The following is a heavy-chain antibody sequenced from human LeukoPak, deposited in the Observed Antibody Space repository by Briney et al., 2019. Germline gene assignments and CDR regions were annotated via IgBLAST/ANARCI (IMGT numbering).Heavy chain of an antibody. D-gene: IGHD6-19*01. Sequence: SETLSLTCAVYGGCFSGYYWSWIRQPPGKGLEWVGEINHSGSTNYYPSLESRVTISVGESKNQFSLKLSSVTAAETAVYYSARAVVAGNWGQGTLVTVSS. CDR2: INHSGST. CDR3: ARAVVAGN. CDR1: GGCFSGYY. J-gene: IGHJ4*02. V-gene: IGHV4-34*01.